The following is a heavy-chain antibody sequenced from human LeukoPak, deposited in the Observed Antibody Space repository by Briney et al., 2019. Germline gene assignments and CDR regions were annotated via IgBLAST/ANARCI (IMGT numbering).Heavy chain of an antibody. V-gene: IGHV1-18*01. CDR1: GYTFTSYG. D-gene: IGHD1-14*01. CDR2: ISAYNGNT. J-gene: IGHJ6*03. CDR3: ARSTGFYYMDV. Sequence: ASVTVSRKASGYTFTSYGISWVRPAPGQGIEWMGWISAYNGNTNNAQKLQGRVTMNTDTSTSTAYMERRSLRSDVTAVYYCARSTGFYYMDVWGKGTTVTVSS.